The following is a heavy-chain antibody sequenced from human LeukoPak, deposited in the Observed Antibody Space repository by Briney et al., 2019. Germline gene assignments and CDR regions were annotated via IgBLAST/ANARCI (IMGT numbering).Heavy chain of an antibody. Sequence: GGSLRLSCAASGFTFSSYAMSWVRQAPGKGLEWVSAISGSGGSTSYADSVKGRFTISRDNAKNTLYLQMNSLRAEDTAVYYCARPPVGYYGSGSYYKAPDYYYYMDVWGKGTTVTISS. CDR1: GFTFSSYA. V-gene: IGHV3-23*01. CDR3: ARPPVGYYGSGSYYKAPDYYYYMDV. CDR2: ISGSGGST. D-gene: IGHD3-10*01. J-gene: IGHJ6*03.